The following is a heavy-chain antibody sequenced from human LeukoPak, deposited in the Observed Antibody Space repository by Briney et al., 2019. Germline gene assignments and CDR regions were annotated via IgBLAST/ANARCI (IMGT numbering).Heavy chain of an antibody. V-gene: IGHV1-8*01. CDR2: MSPNSGDT. CDR1: GYTFTSHD. Sequence: ASVKVSCKASGYTFTSHDINWVRQATGQGLEWMGWMSPNSGDTGYAQKFQGRVTMTSDSSISTAYMELSSLRSEDTAIYYCVRTPPNWGFDYWAREPWSPSLQ. CDR3: VRTPPNWGFDY. J-gene: IGHJ4*02. D-gene: IGHD7-27*01.